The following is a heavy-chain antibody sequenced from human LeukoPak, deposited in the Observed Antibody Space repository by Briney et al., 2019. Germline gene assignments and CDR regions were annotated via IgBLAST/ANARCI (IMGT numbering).Heavy chain of an antibody. V-gene: IGHV3-30*04. CDR3: ATDYGDYEPIDY. J-gene: IGHJ4*02. CDR2: ISFDGTNK. Sequence: PGGSLRLSCTASGVPLSHYAMHWDRQAPGRGLEWVAVISFDGTNKYYGDSVEGRFSVSRDNSKNTLYLQMNSLRPDDTAMYYCATDYGDYEPIDYWGQASLVTVSS. CDR1: GVPLSHYA. D-gene: IGHD4-17*01.